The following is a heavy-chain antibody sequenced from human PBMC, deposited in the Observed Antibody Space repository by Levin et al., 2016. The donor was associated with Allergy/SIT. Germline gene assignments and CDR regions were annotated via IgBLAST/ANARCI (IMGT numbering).Heavy chain of an antibody. Sequence: SETLSLTCTVSGGSISSSSYYWGWIRQPPGKGLEWIGSIYYSGSTYYNPSLKSRVTISVDTSKNQFSLKLSSVTAADTAVYYCARHEIERSPWFDPWGQGTLVTVSS. D-gene: IGHD2/OR15-2a*01. CDR3: ARHEIERSPWFDP. CDR1: GGSISSSSYY. CDR2: IYYSGST. J-gene: IGHJ5*02. V-gene: IGHV4-39*01.